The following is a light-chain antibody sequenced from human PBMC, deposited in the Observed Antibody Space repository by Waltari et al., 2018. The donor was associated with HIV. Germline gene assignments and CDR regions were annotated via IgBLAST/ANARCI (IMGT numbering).Light chain of an antibody. CDR2: AAS. CDR3: LQDDSFPLT. CDR1: PNIRRD. Sequence: AIQMTQSPPSLSASVGDRVTITCRASPNIRRDLGWYQQKPGKAPKLLIYAASTLQTGVSSRFRGGGSGTEFTLTINGLQSEDSATYYCLQDDSFPLTFGPGTKVDLK. V-gene: IGKV1-6*01. J-gene: IGKJ3*01.